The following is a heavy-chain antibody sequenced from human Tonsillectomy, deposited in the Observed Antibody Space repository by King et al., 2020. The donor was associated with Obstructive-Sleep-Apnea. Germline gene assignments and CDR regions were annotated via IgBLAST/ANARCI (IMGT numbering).Heavy chain of an antibody. CDR3: ARVSDPGRSRTPYYYYYGMDI. Sequence: QLQESGPGLVKPSETLSLTCTVSGDSISNYYWSWIREAPGKGLEWIGYVHYSGSTSYNPSLKSRVTISVDTSRNQISLKLTSMTAADTAVYFCARVSDPGRSRTPYYYYYGMDIWGQGTTVTVSS. V-gene: IGHV4-59*01. CDR1: GDSISNYY. D-gene: IGHD3-10*01. J-gene: IGHJ6*02. CDR2: VHYSGST.